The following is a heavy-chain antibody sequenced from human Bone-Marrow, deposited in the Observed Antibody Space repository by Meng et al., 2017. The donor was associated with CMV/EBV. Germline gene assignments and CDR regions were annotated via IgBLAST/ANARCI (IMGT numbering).Heavy chain of an antibody. V-gene: IGHV3-33*01. Sequence: GESLKISCAASAFSFSRYGMHWVRQAPGKGLEWVAIIWYDGSKEYFADSVKGRFTISRDNAKNSLYLQMNSLRAEDTAVYYCARDGYSSSWYSFNWFDPWGQGTLVTVSS. CDR1: AFSFSRYG. CDR3: ARDGYSSSWYSFNWFDP. J-gene: IGHJ5*02. CDR2: IWYDGSKE. D-gene: IGHD6-13*01.